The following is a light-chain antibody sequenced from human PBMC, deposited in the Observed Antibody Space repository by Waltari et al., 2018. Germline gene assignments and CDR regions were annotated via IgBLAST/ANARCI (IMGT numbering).Light chain of an antibody. J-gene: IGKJ1*01. CDR3: QKYDRLPAT. V-gene: IGKV3-20*01. CDR2: VAS. Sequence: RRASMCCSRFLALDQQKPWQAPRLLIYVASTRATGLPDMFRCSGSGTDFSLTISRLEPEEFAVYYCQKYDRLPATFGQGTKVEIK. CDR1: MCCSRF.